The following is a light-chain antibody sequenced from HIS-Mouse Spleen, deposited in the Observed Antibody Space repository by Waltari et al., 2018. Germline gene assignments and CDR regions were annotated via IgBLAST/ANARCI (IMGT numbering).Light chain of an antibody. CDR2: EGS. CDR1: SRDVGSYNL. Sequence: QSALTQPASVSGSPGQSLTISCTGTSRDVGSYNLVSWYQQHPGKAPKLMIYEGSKRPSGVSNRFSGSKSGNTASLTISGLQAEDEADYYCCSYAGSSTWVFGGGTKLTVL. CDR3: CSYAGSSTWV. V-gene: IGLV2-23*01. J-gene: IGLJ3*02.